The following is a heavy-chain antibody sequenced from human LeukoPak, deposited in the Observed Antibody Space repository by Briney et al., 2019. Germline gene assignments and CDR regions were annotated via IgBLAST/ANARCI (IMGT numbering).Heavy chain of an antibody. J-gene: IGHJ3*02. CDR3: ARPLRRYGNAFDI. V-gene: IGHV1-2*02. CDR1: GNTFTGYY. CDR2: INPNSGGT. Sequence: ASVKVSCKASGNTFTGYYMHWVRQAPGQGLEWMGWINPNSGGTNYAQKFQGRVTMTRDTSISTAYMELSRLRSDDTAVYYCARPLRRYGNAFDIWGQGTMVTVSS. D-gene: IGHD5-18*01.